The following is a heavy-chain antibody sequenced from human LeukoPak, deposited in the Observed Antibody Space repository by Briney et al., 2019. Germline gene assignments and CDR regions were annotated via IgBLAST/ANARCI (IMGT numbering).Heavy chain of an antibody. J-gene: IGHJ4*02. V-gene: IGHV1-46*01. D-gene: IGHD3-9*01. CDR2: INPSGGST. Sequence: APVKVSCKASGYTFTSYHMHWVRQAPGQGLEWMGIINPSGGSTSYAQKFQGRVTMTRDTSTSTVYMELSSLRSEDTAVYYCASGEPKYYDILTGYYPFDYWGQGTLVTVSS. CDR3: ASGEPKYYDILTGYYPFDY. CDR1: GYTFTSYH.